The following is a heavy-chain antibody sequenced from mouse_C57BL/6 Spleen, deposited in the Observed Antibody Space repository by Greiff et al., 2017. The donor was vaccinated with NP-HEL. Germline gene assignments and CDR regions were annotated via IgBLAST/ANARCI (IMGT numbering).Heavy chain of an antibody. J-gene: IGHJ4*01. CDR2: IDPSDSET. V-gene: IGHV1-52*01. CDR1: GYTFTSYW. CDR3: ARRGLGYAMDY. Sequence: QVQLKQSGAELVRPGSSVKLSCKASGYTFTSYWMHWVKQRPIQGLEWIGNIDPSDSETHYNQKFKDKATLTVDKSSSTAYMQLSSLTSEDSAVYYCARRGLGYAMDYWGQGTSVTVSS. D-gene: IGHD4-1*01.